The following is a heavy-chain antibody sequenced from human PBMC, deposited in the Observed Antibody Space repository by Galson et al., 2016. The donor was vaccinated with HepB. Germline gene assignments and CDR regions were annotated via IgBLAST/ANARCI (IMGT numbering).Heavy chain of an antibody. Sequence: SCKASGGTFRNYALSWVRQAPGQGLEWMGGIIPILGTTDYAEKFQDRVRLTADESSGTVYMDLTSMRSEATAVYFCARDVSGAHWHFDLWGCGTLVTVSS. V-gene: IGHV1-69*01. J-gene: IGHJ2*01. CDR2: IIPILGTT. D-gene: IGHD5/OR15-5a*01. CDR1: GGTFRNYA. CDR3: ARDVSGAHWHFDL.